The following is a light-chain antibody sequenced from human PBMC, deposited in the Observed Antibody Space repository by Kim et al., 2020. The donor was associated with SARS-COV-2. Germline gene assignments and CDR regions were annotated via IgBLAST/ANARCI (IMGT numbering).Light chain of an antibody. Sequence: GSPGESATLSCRASQSVSTNLAWYQQKPGRAPRLLIYAASTRATGIPARFSGSGSGTEFTLTISSLQSEDFAVYYCQQHNNWPLTFGGGTKVDIK. J-gene: IGKJ4*01. CDR1: QSVSTN. CDR2: AAS. CDR3: QQHNNWPLT. V-gene: IGKV3D-15*01.